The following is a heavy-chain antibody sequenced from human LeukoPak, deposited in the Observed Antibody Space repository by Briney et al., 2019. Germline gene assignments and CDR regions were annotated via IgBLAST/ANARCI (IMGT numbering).Heavy chain of an antibody. J-gene: IGHJ4*02. Sequence: SETLSLTCTVSGGSISRSSYYWGWIRQPPGKGLEWIGSIYYSGSTYYNPSLKSRVTISVDTSKNQFSLKLSSVTAADTAVYYCARQEEIAARPFDYWGQGTLVTVSS. CDR2: IYYSGST. CDR1: GGSISRSSYY. V-gene: IGHV4-39*01. CDR3: ARQEEIAARPFDY. D-gene: IGHD6-6*01.